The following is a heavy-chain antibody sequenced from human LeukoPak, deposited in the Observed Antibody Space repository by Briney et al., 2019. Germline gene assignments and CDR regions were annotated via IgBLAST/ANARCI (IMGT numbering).Heavy chain of an antibody. V-gene: IGHV4-59*01. D-gene: IGHD2/OR15-2a*01. CDR3: ARGRSPVLP. CDR1: GGSISSYY. Sequence: SETLSLTCTVSGGSISSYYWSWIRQPPGKGLEWIGYIYYSGSTNYNPSLKSRVTISVDTSKNQFSLKLSSVTAADTAVYYCARGRSPVLPWGQGTLVTVSS. J-gene: IGHJ4*02. CDR2: IYYSGST.